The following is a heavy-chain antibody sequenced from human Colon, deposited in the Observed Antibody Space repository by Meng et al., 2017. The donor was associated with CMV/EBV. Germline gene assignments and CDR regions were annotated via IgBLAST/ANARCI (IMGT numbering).Heavy chain of an antibody. CDR2: IYSNGRI. J-gene: IGHJ1*01. D-gene: IGHD3-10*01. CDR3: GRAGARGVPIDV. Sequence: QESGQGLVKPPGTLSLTCTVSGGSISGHYWTWIRRPAGEGLQWLGRIYSNGRIDENYSLRSRVTISVDTSKNQLSLRLTSVTAADTAVYYCGRAGARGVPIDVWGRGTLVTVSS. CDR1: GGSISGHY. V-gene: IGHV4-4*07.